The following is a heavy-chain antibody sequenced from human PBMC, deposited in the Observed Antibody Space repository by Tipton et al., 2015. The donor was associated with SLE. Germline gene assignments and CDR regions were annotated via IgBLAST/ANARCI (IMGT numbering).Heavy chain of an antibody. D-gene: IGHD6-6*01. CDR3: ARDEQFGPFDY. Sequence: GSLRLSCTASGFTFSSYWMSWVRQAPGKGLEWVANIKEDGSEKHYVDSVKGRSTISRDNAKNSLYLQMNSLRAEDTAVYYCARDEQFGPFDYWGQGTLVTVSS. CDR2: IKEDGSEK. CDR1: GFTFSSYW. V-gene: IGHV3-7*01. J-gene: IGHJ4*02.